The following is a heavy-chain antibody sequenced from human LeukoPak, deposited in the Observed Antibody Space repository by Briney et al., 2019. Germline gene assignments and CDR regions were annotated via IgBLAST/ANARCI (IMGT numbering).Heavy chain of an antibody. CDR3: ARDRGTWNDDGFDY. D-gene: IGHD1-1*01. Sequence: SQTLSLACTVAGGSISSYYWSWIRQPAGKGLGWIGRIYIIGSTTYNPSLKRRATISVTTSKNQFSLKLSSVAAADTAVYYCARDRGTWNDDGFDYWGQGTLVTVSS. CDR1: GGSISSYY. CDR2: IYIIGST. J-gene: IGHJ4*02. V-gene: IGHV4-4*07.